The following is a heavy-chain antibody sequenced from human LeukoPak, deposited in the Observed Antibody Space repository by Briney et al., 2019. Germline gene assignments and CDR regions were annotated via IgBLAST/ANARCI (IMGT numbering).Heavy chain of an antibody. CDR1: GYTFTGYY. CDR3: AGGREVAGTVGY. Sequence: ASVNVSCKASGYTFTGYYMHWVRQAPGQGLEWIGWINTISGGTNYAQKFQGRVTMTRDTSISTAYMELSRLTSDDTAVYYCAGGREVAGTVGYWGQGTLVTVSS. D-gene: IGHD6-19*01. J-gene: IGHJ4*02. V-gene: IGHV1-2*02. CDR2: INTISGGT.